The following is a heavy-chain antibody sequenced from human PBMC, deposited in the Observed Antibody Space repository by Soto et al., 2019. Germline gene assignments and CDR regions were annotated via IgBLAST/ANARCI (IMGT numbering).Heavy chain of an antibody. V-gene: IGHV3-33*01. D-gene: IGHD5-12*01. CDR3: AREMATSLDYYGMDV. J-gene: IGHJ6*02. CDR2: IWYDGSNK. CDR1: GFTFSSYG. Sequence: GGSLRLSCAASGFTFSSYGMHWVRQAPGKGLEWVAVIWYDGSNKYYADSVKGRFTISRDNSKNTLYLQMNSLRAEDTAVYYCAREMATSLDYYGMDVWGQGTTVTVSS.